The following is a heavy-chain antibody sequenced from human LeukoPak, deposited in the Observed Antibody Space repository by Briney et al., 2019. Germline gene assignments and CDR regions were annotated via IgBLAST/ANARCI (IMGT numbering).Heavy chain of an antibody. J-gene: IGHJ5*02. V-gene: IGHV1-18*01. D-gene: IGHD2-2*01. CDR1: GYTFTSYG. CDR3: ARDLGYCSSTSCYNWFDP. Sequence: ASVKVSCKASGYTFTSYGISWVRQAPGQGLEWMGWISVYNGNTNYAQKFQGRVTMTRDTSISTAYMELSRLRSDDTAVYYCARDLGYCSSTSCYNWFDPWGQGTLVTVSS. CDR2: ISVYNGNT.